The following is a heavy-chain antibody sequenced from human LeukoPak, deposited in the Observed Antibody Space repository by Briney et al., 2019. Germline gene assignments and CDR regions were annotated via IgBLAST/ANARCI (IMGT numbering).Heavy chain of an antibody. CDR3: ARRGNSWNDFDS. Sequence: LSDTLSLTCTVSGASISSYYWSWIRQPPGKGLEWIAYVHYSGRTNYNPSLKSRVSISVDTSKKQFSLNLSSVTAADTAVYYCARRGNSWNDFDSWGQGTLVTVSS. D-gene: IGHD6-13*01. J-gene: IGHJ4*02. V-gene: IGHV4-59*08. CDR2: VHYSGRT. CDR1: GASISSYY.